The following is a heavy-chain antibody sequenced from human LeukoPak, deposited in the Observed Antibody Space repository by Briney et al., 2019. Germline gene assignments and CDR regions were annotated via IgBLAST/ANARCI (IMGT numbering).Heavy chain of an antibody. J-gene: IGHJ4*02. CDR1: GFTFSTYE. V-gene: IGHV3-21*01. Sequence: PGGSLRPSCAASGFTFSTYEMNWVRQAPGKGLEWVSCISSGSSHIYCADSVKGRFTISRDNAKNSLYLQMNSLRAEDTAVYYCARAADFDYWGQGTLVTVSS. CDR3: ARAADFDY. CDR2: ISSGSSHI.